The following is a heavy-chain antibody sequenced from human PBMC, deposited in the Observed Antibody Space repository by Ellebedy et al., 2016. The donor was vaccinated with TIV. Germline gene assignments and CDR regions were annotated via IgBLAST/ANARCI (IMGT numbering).Heavy chain of an antibody. D-gene: IGHD3-10*01. Sequence: GESLKISCAASGFTFSSSSMTWVRQAPGKGLEWVSYISSSSSTIYYADSVKGRFTISRDNAKNSLYLQMNSLRAEDTAVYYCAKRVTMVRGVITYYHYAMDVWGQGTTVTVSS. CDR3: AKRVTMVRGVITYYHYAMDV. CDR2: ISSSSSTI. V-gene: IGHV3-48*01. CDR1: GFTFSSSS. J-gene: IGHJ6*02.